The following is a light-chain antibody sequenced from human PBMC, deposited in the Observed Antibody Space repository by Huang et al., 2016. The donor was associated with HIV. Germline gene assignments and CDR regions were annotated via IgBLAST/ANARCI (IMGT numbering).Light chain of an antibody. V-gene: IGKV1-39*01. Sequence: DIQVTQSPSSLSASVGDRVTITCRASQSISNYLNWYQQKPGKAPKVLIYAASSLQSGVPSRFSGTGSGTDFSLTISSLQREDFGTYYCQQSYSTPYTFGQGTNLEIK. CDR1: QSISNY. J-gene: IGKJ2*01. CDR2: AAS. CDR3: QQSYSTPYT.